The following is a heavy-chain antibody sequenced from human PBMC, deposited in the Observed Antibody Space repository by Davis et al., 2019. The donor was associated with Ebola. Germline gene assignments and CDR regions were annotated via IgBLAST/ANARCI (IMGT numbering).Heavy chain of an antibody. Sequence: MPSETLSLTCTVSGGSISSYYWSWIRQPPGKGLEWIGYIYYSGSTNYNPSLKSRVTISVDTSKNQFSLKLSSVTAADTAVYYCARRLGGSFHFDYWGQGTLVTVSS. J-gene: IGHJ4*02. CDR2: IYYSGST. V-gene: IGHV4-59*08. D-gene: IGHD1-26*01. CDR1: GGSISSYY. CDR3: ARRLGGSFHFDY.